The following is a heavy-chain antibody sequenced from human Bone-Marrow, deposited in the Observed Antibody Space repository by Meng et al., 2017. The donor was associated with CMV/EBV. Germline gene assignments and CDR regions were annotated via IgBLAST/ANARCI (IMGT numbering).Heavy chain of an antibody. CDR1: GFRFDDYG. Sequence: GESLKISCVASGFRFDDYGMTWVRQAPGKGLEWVANINQDGSEKYYVDSVKGRFTISRDNAKNSLYLQMNSLRAEDTAVYYCARGPQLFDYWGQGTLVTVSS. CDR3: ARGPQLFDY. D-gene: IGHD5-18*01. CDR2: INQDGSEK. J-gene: IGHJ4*02. V-gene: IGHV3-7*01.